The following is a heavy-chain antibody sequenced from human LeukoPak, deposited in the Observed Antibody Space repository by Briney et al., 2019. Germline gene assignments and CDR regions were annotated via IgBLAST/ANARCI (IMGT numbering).Heavy chain of an antibody. CDR1: GFTFSSYS. CDR3: ARDHRPINYDSSGSVDY. CDR2: ISSSSSYI. D-gene: IGHD3-22*01. J-gene: IGHJ4*02. Sequence: GGSLRLSCAASGFTFSSYSMNWVRQAPGKGLEWVSSISSSSSYIYYADSVKGRFTISRDNAKNSLYLQMNSLRAEDTAVYYCARDHRPINYDSSGSVDYWGQGTLVTVSS. V-gene: IGHV3-21*01.